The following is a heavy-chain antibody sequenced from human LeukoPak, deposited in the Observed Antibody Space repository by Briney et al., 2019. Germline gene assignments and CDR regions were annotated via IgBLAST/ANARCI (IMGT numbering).Heavy chain of an antibody. CDR2: INTNTGNP. CDR3: ARDSLTMVRGPRWFDP. D-gene: IGHD3-10*01. J-gene: IGHJ5*02. V-gene: IGHV7-4-1*02. Sequence: GASVKVSCKASGYTFTSYAMNWVRQAPGQGLEWMGWINTNTGNPTYAQGFTGRFVFSLDTSVSTAYLQISSLKAEDTAVYYCARDSLTMVRGPRWFDPWGQGTLVTVSS. CDR1: GYTFTSYA.